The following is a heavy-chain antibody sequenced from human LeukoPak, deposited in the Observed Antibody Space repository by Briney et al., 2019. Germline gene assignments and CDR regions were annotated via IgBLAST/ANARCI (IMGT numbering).Heavy chain of an antibody. D-gene: IGHD5-12*01. J-gene: IGHJ5*02. CDR3: ARAGRFDSGHAWFDP. CDR2: INPNSGNT. Sequence: GASVKVSCKASGYTFTGYYMHWVRQAPGQGLEWMGWINPNSGNTGYAQKFQGRVTFTRNTSISTAYMELSSLRSEDTAVYYCARAGRFDSGHAWFDPWGQGTLVTVS. CDR1: GYTFTGYY. V-gene: IGHV1-8*03.